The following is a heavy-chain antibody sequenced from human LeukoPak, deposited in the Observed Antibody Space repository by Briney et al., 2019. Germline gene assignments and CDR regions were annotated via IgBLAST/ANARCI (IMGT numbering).Heavy chain of an antibody. J-gene: IGHJ4*02. D-gene: IGHD6-13*01. Sequence: GSLRLSCAASGFTFSSYGMHWVRQAPGKGLEWVAFIRYDGSNKYYADSVKGRFTISRDNSKNTLYLQMNSLRAEDTAVYYCAKAAAAGTARGYFDYWGQGTLVTVSS. CDR2: IRYDGSNK. V-gene: IGHV3-30*02. CDR1: GFTFSSYG. CDR3: AKAAAAGTARGYFDY.